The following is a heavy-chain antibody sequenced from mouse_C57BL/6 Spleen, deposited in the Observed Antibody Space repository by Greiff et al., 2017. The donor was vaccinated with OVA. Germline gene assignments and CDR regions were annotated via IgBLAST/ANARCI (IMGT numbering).Heavy chain of an antibody. CDR3: ARSRYDYGDY. V-gene: IGHV1-42*01. CDR2: LNPITGGT. J-gene: IGHJ2*01. D-gene: IGHD2-4*01. Sequence: EVQLQQSGPELVKPGASVTISCKASGFSFTGSYMNWVKQSPQKCLECIGALNPITGGTTYNPTFKAKATLTVDKSSSTAYMQLKSLTSEDSAVYYCARSRYDYGDYWGKGTTLTVSS. CDR1: GFSFTGSY.